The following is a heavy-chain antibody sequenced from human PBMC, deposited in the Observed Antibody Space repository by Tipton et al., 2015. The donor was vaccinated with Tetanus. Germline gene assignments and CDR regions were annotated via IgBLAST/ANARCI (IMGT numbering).Heavy chain of an antibody. Sequence: GLVKPSQTLSLTCTVSGGSISSSSYYWGWIRQSPGKGLEWIGNIYHRGNTYYNPSLKSRVAISVDTSKNQLSLNLGSVTAGDTATYYCVGGDVSGSRFDYWGQGALFPVSS. V-gene: IGHV4-39*01. CDR2: IYHRGNT. CDR1: GGSISSSSYY. CDR3: VGGDVSGSRFDY. J-gene: IGHJ4*02. D-gene: IGHD3-10*01.